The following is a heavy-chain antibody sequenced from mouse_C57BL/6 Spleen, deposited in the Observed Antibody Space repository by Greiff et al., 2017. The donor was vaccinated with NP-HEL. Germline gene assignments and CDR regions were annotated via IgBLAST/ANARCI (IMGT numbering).Heavy chain of an antibody. CDR2: INPGSGGT. D-gene: IGHD1-1*01. CDR3: ALLITTVVATDAY. Sequence: QVQLKQSGAELVRPGTSVKVSCKASGYAFTNYLIEWVKQRPGQGLEWIGVINPGSGGTNYNEKFKGKATLTADKSSSTAYMQLSSLTSEDSAVYFCALLITTVVATDAYWGQGTLVTVSA. CDR1: GYAFTNYL. J-gene: IGHJ3*01. V-gene: IGHV1-54*01.